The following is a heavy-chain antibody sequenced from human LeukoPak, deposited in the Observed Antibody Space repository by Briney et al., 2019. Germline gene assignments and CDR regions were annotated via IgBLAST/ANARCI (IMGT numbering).Heavy chain of an antibody. CDR3: ARDQGGRYCSSTSCYDY. Sequence: SVKVSCKASGYTFTSYGISWVRQAPGQGLEWMGWINTNTGNPTYAQGFTGRFVFSLDTSVSTAYLQISSLKAEDTAVYYCARDQGGRYCSSTSCYDYWGQGTLVTVSS. J-gene: IGHJ4*02. CDR1: GYTFTSYG. V-gene: IGHV7-4-1*02. D-gene: IGHD2-2*01. CDR2: INTNTGNP.